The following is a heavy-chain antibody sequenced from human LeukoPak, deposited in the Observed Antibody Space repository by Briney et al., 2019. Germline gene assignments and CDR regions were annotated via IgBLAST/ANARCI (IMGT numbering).Heavy chain of an antibody. D-gene: IGHD3-10*01. CDR1: GGTFSSYA. J-gene: IGHJ3*02. CDR2: IIPIFGTA. Sequence: SVKVSCKASGGTFSSYAISWVRQAPGQGLEWMGGIIPIFGTANYAQKFQGRVTITADESTSTAYMELSSLRSENTAVYYCAREGVGVRDSVAFDIWGQGTMVTVSS. CDR3: AREGVGVRDSVAFDI. V-gene: IGHV1-69*01.